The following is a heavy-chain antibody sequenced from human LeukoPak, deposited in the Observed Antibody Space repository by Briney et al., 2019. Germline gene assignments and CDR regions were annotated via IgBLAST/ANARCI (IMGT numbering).Heavy chain of an antibody. V-gene: IGHV1-2*02. J-gene: IGHJ4*02. CDR1: GYTFISYN. Sequence: ASVRVSCKASGYTFISYNINWLRQATGQGLEWMGWINPNSGGTNSAQKFQGRVTMTRDTSISTAYMELSSLRSDDTAVYYCATNQYGDYTLGDYWGQGTLVSVSS. D-gene: IGHD4-17*01. CDR3: ATNQYGDYTLGDY. CDR2: INPNSGGT.